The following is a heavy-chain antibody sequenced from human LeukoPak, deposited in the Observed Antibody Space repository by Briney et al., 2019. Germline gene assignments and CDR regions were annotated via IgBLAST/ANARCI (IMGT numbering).Heavy chain of an antibody. Sequence: PGGSLRLSCSASGFTFSRYAMSSVREAPGKGVEWVSAISGSGGSTYYADSVKGRFTISRDNSKNTLYMQMNSLRAEDTAVYYCANIGSSWSWGQGTLVTVSS. CDR1: GFTFSRYA. D-gene: IGHD6-13*01. V-gene: IGHV3-23*01. CDR3: ANIGSSWS. CDR2: ISGSGGST. J-gene: IGHJ4*02.